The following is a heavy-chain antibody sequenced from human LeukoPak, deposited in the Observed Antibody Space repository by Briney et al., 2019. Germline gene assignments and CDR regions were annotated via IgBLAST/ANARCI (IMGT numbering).Heavy chain of an antibody. V-gene: IGHV4-39*01. Sequence: SETLSLTCTVPGGSISSSSYYWGWIRQPPGKGLEWIGSIYYSGSTYYNPSLKSRVTISVDTSKNQFSLKLSSVTAADTAVYYCAGRPNPPYCSSTSCYGGPFDYWGQGTLVTVSS. J-gene: IGHJ4*02. D-gene: IGHD2-2*01. CDR3: AGRPNPPYCSSTSCYGGPFDY. CDR1: GGSISSSSYY. CDR2: IYYSGST.